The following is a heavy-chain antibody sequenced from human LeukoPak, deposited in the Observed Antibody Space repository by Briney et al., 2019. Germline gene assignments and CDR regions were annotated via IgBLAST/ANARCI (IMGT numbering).Heavy chain of an antibody. CDR2: IFNSGST. J-gene: IGHJ3*01. Sequence: PSETDSPTCSVSGGPISGFYWSWIRQPPGKGLEWIGYIFNSGSTTYNTSLKSRLTTSIDMSKNQLSLKLTSVTAADTALYYCARGQYNYGVYAFYVGREGIVVTVSS. V-gene: IGHV4-59*01. CDR3: ARGQYNYGVYAFYV. D-gene: IGHD5-18*01. CDR1: GGPISGFY.